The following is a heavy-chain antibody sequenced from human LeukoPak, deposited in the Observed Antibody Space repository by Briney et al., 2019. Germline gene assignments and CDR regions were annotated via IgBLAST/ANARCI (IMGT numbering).Heavy chain of an antibody. CDR2: IYHSGST. CDR3: ARSFGYYSSDWFDP. V-gene: IGHV4-4*02. CDR1: GFTFSNYW. D-gene: IGHD3-22*01. Sequence: GSLRLSCAASGFTFSNYWMHWVRQPPGKGLEWIGEIYHSGSTNYNPSLKSRVTISVDKSKNQFSLKLSSVTAADTAVYYCARSFGYYSSDWFDPWGQGTLVTVSS. J-gene: IGHJ5*02.